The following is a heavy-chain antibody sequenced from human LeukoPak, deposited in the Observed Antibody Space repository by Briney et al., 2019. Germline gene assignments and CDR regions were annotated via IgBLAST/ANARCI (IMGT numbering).Heavy chain of an antibody. J-gene: IGHJ6*02. CDR1: GFTFSSYA. V-gene: IGHV3-30-3*01. D-gene: IGHD1-26*01. CDR3: ARDFSGRGSYRHYYYYYGMDV. CDR2: ISYDGSSK. Sequence: GGSLRLSCAASGFTFSSYAMHWVRQAPGKGLEWVAVISYDGSSKYYADSVKGRFTISRDNSKNTLYLQMNSLRAEDTAVYYCARDFSGRGSYRHYYYYYGMDVWGQGTTVTVSS.